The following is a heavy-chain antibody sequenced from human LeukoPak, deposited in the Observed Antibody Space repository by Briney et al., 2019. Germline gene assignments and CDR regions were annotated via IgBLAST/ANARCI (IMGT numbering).Heavy chain of an antibody. CDR3: ARDQGDSSSPEAAVDY. CDR2: INPNSGGT. V-gene: IGHV1-2*02. D-gene: IGHD6-6*01. CDR1: GYTFTGYY. J-gene: IGHJ4*02. Sequence: GASVKVSCKASGYTFTGYYMHWVRQAPGQGLEWMGWINPNSGGTNYAQKFQGRVTMTRDTSISTAYMELSRLRSDDTAVYYCARDQGDSSSPEAAVDYWGQGTLVTVSS.